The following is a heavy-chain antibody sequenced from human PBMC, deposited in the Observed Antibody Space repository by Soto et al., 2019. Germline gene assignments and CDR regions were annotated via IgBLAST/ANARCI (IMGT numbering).Heavy chain of an antibody. V-gene: IGHV3-21*01. CDR2: ISSSSSYI. CDR3: ANFPTAPPRAFDI. D-gene: IGHD5-18*01. Sequence: PGGSLRLSCAASGFTFSSYSMNWVRQAPGRGLEWVSSISSSSSYIYYADSVKGRFTISRDNATNSLYLHMNTLRAEDTAVYYCANFPTAPPRAFDIWGQGTMVTVSS. J-gene: IGHJ3*02. CDR1: GFTFSSYS.